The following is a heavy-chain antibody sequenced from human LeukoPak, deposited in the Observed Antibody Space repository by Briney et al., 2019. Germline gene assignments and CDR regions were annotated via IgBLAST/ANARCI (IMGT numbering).Heavy chain of an antibody. CDR2: ISSSSYI. Sequence: PGGSLRLSCAASGFTFSSYSMNWVCQAPGKGLEWVSSISSSSYIYYADSVKGRFTISRDNAKNSLYLQMNSLRAEDTAVYYCASPPGYYDSSGYYYGMDVWGQGTTVTVSS. CDR3: ASPPGYYDSSGYYYGMDV. CDR1: GFTFSSYS. D-gene: IGHD3-22*01. J-gene: IGHJ6*02. V-gene: IGHV3-21*01.